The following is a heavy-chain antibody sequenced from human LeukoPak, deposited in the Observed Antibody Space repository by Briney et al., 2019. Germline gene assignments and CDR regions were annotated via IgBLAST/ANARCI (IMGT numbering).Heavy chain of an antibody. CDR3: ARHDRCSSTSCSLYYFDY. CDR2: INYSGST. D-gene: IGHD2-2*01. CDR1: GGSISSGDYY. J-gene: IGHJ4*02. V-gene: IGHV4-39*01. Sequence: SETLSLTCTVSGGSISSGDYYWGWIRQPPGKGLEWIGSINYSGSTYYNPSLKSRVTISVDTSKNQFSLKLTSVTAADTAVYYCARHDRCSSTSCSLYYFDYWGQGTLVTVSS.